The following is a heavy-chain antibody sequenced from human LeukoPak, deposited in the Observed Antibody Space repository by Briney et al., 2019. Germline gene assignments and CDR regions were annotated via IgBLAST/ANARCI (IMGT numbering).Heavy chain of an antibody. J-gene: IGHJ6*02. Sequence: GGSLRLSCAASGFTFSSYAMSWVRQAPGKGLEWVSAISGSGDSTYYADSVKGRFTISRDNSKNTLYLQMNSLRAEDTAVYYCAKDLNYDYVWGSYHLYYYYYYGMDVWGQGTTVTVSS. CDR2: ISGSGDST. V-gene: IGHV3-23*01. D-gene: IGHD3-16*02. CDR1: GFTFSSYA. CDR3: AKDLNYDYVWGSYHLYYYYYYGMDV.